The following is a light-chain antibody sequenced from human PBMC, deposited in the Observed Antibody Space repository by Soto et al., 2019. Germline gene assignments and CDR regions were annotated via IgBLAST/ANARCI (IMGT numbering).Light chain of an antibody. CDR2: MVS. V-gene: IGLV2-14*01. CDR3: SSYAGSSKV. J-gene: IGLJ1*01. CDR1: SSDVGNYNY. Sequence: SVLTQPASVSGSPGQSITISCTGTSSDVGNYNYVSWYQQYPGRVPKLLIYMVSNRPSGVSNRFSGSKSGNTASLTISGLQAEDEGDYYCSSYAGSSKVFGTGTKVTVL.